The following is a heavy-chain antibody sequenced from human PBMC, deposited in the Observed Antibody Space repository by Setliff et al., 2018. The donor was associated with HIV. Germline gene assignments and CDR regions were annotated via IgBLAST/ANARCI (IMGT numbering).Heavy chain of an antibody. Sequence: ASVKVSCKASGYTSTGYYVHWVRQAPGQGLEWMGRINLNSGGTTYAQRFQGRVTMTWDTSISTAYMELSRLTSDDTAVYYCARARRITMIVDAFDIWGQGTMVTVSS. V-gene: IGHV1-2*06. CDR2: INLNSGGT. D-gene: IGHD3-22*01. J-gene: IGHJ3*02. CDR3: ARARRITMIVDAFDI. CDR1: GYTSTGYY.